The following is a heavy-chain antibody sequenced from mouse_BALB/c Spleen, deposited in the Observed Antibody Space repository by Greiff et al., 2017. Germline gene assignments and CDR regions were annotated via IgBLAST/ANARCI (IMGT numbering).Heavy chain of an antibody. V-gene: IGHV3-8*02. CDR3: ARYYGSSPHCFDY. CDR1: GDSITSGY. D-gene: IGHD1-1*01. Sequence: EVKLLESGPSLVKPSQTLYLTCSVTGDSITSGYWNWFRKFPGNKLEYMGYISYSGSTYYNPSLKSRISITRDTSKNQYYLQLNSVTTEDTATYYCARYYGSSPHCFDYWGQGTTLTVSA. J-gene: IGHJ2*01. CDR2: ISYSGST.